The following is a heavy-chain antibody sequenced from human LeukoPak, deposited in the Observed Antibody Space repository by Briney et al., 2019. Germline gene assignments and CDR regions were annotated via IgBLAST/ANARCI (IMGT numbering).Heavy chain of an antibody. CDR3: ASHLRYYYDSRSPFDY. Sequence: SETLSLTCTVSGGSISSYYWSWIRQPPGKGLEWIGYIYYSGSTNYNPSLKSQVTISVDTSKNQFSLKLSSVTAADTAVYYCASHLRYYYDSRSPFDYWGQGTLVTVSS. CDR2: IYYSGST. D-gene: IGHD3-22*01. V-gene: IGHV4-59*01. CDR1: GGSISSYY. J-gene: IGHJ4*02.